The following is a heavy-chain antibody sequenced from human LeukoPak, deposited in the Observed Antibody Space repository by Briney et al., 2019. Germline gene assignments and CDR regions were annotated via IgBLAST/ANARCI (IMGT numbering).Heavy chain of an antibody. CDR1: GFTFSNYA. J-gene: IGHJ3*02. D-gene: IGHD4-17*01. CDR3: AKPWLNGTTVTTGAFDI. V-gene: IGHV3-23*01. Sequence: GGSLRLSCAASGFTFSNYAMSWVRQAPGKGLEWVSSIGSGGTTYYADSVKGRFTISRDNSKNTLFLQMNSLRAEDTAVYYCAKPWLNGTTVTTGAFDIWGQGTMVTVSS. CDR2: IGSGGTT.